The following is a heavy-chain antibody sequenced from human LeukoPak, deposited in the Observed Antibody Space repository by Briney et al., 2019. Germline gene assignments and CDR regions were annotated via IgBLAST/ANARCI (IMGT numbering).Heavy chain of an antibody. CDR2: IIPIFGTA. J-gene: IGHJ4*02. Sequence: SVKVSCKASGGTFSSYAISWVRQAPGQGLERMGGIIPIFGTANYAQKFQGRVTITADESTSTAYMELSSLRSEDTAVYYCARGGVLRFLEWLQYDYWGQGTLVTVSS. CDR1: GGTFSSYA. CDR3: ARGGVLRFLEWLQYDY. V-gene: IGHV1-69*13. D-gene: IGHD3-3*01.